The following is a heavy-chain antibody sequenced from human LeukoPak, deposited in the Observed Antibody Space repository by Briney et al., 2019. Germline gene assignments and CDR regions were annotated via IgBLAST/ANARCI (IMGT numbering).Heavy chain of an antibody. CDR3: AKFGGYSSSWFDY. CDR2: ISGSGGST. D-gene: IGHD6-13*01. J-gene: IGHJ4*02. Sequence: QSGGSLRLSCAASGFTFSSYAMSWVRQAPGKGLEWVSAISGSGGSTYYADSVKGRFTISRDNSKNTPYLQMNSLRAEDTAVYYCAKFGGYSSSWFDYWGQGTLVTVSS. CDR1: GFTFSSYA. V-gene: IGHV3-23*01.